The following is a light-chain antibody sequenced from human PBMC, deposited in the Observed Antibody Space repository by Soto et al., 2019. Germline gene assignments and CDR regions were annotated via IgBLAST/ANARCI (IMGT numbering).Light chain of an antibody. CDR3: FSYTSSGNYV. J-gene: IGLJ1*01. V-gene: IGLV2-14*01. CDR2: EVS. CDR1: SSDVGNYKY. Sequence: QSALTQPGSVSGSPGQSITISCTGTSSDVGNYKYVSWYQQHPGKAPKLTIYEVSNRPSGVSNRFSGSKSGNTASLTISGLQAEDETDYSCFSYTSSGNYVFGNGTKVTV.